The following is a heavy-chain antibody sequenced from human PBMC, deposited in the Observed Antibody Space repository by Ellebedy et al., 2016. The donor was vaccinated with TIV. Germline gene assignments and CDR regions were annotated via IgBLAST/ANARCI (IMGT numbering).Heavy chain of an antibody. CDR2: INGDGGFT. CDR3: STLSDTGY. J-gene: IGHJ4*01. Sequence: GESLKISCAASGFTFSRHWMHSIRQAPGKGLGWFSRINGDGGFTSHADFVKGRFTISRDNAKNTLYLQMNSLKAEDTAMYYCSTLSDTGYWGHGTLVTVSS. CDR1: GFTFSRHW. V-gene: IGHV3-74*01. D-gene: IGHD2-21*02.